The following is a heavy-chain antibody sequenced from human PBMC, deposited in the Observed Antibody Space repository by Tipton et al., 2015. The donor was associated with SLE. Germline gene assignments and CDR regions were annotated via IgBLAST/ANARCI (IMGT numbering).Heavy chain of an antibody. D-gene: IGHD2-2*01. Sequence: TLSLTCSVSGDFISDSSFHWGWIRQPPGKGLEWIGSISSSGRDYYNPSLKSRVTMSVAPSRKQFSLKMRSVTAADTAVYYCPYSSNDLGDHWGQGALVTVSS. J-gene: IGHJ5*02. V-gene: IGHV4-39*07. CDR3: PYSSNDLGDH. CDR2: ISSSGRD. CDR1: GDFISDSSFH.